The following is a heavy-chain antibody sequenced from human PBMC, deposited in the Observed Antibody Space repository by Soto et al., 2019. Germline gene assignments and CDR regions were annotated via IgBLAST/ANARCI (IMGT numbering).Heavy chain of an antibody. V-gene: IGHV3-30-3*01. CDR3: ARDRRNDYEPQYYYYGMDV. J-gene: IGHJ6*02. D-gene: IGHD4-17*01. Sequence: ESGGGVVQPGRSLRLSCAASGFTFSSYAMHWVRQAPGKGLEWVAVISYDGSNKYYADSVKGRFTISRDNSKNTLYLQMNSLRAEDTAVYYCARDRRNDYEPQYYYYGMDVWGQGTTVTVSS. CDR1: GFTFSSYA. CDR2: ISYDGSNK.